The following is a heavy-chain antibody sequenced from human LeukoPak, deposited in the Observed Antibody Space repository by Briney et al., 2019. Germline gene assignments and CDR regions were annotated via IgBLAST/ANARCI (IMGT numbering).Heavy chain of an antibody. Sequence: PSETLSLTCTVSGGSISTYYWSWIRQPPGKGLEWIGYINYSGNTNYNPSLEGRVTISVDKSKNQFSLNLHSVTAADTAVYYCARDLPTLIPGFDPWGQGTLVTVSS. J-gene: IGHJ5*02. CDR2: INYSGNT. V-gene: IGHV4-59*01. CDR1: GGSISTYY. CDR3: ARDLPTLIPGFDP.